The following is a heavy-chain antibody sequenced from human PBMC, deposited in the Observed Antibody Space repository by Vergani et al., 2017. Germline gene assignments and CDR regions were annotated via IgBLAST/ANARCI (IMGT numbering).Heavy chain of an antibody. J-gene: IGHJ6*02. D-gene: IGHD6-13*01. CDR1: GGTFSSYS. V-gene: IGHV1-69*17. CDR2: IIPIFGIA. CDR3: AKYSSSWTYYYGMDV. Sequence: QVQLVQSGAEVKKPGSSVKVSCKASGGTFSSYSISWVRQAPGQGLEWMGGIIPIFGIANYEQKFQGRVTITADKSTSTAYMELSSLRSEDTAVYYCAKYSSSWTYYYGMDVWGQGTTVTVSS.